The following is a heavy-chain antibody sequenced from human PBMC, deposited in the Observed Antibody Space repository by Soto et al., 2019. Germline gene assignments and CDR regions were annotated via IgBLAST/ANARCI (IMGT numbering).Heavy chain of an antibody. CDR3: ARDRTIFGVVAYYYYYGMDV. V-gene: IGHV1-18*01. J-gene: IGHJ6*02. D-gene: IGHD3-3*01. Sequence: GASVKVSCKASGYTFTSYGISWVRQAPGQGLEWMGWISAYNGNTNYAQKLQGRVTMTTDTSTSTAYMELRSLRSDDTAVYYCARDRTIFGVVAYYYYYGMDVWGQGTTVTVSS. CDR2: ISAYNGNT. CDR1: GYTFTSYG.